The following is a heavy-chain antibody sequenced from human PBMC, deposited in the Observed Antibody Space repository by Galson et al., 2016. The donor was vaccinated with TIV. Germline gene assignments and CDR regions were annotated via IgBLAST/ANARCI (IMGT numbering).Heavy chain of an antibody. CDR2: IYDDGTT. V-gene: IGHV3-66*02. J-gene: IGHJ6*02. CDR1: GFPVSDNY. CDR3: ARDRRFCGNECYLRYYYGMDV. Sequence: SLRLSCAASGFPVSDNYIIWVRQAPGQGLNWVSLIYDDGTTSYADSGKGRFTISRDNSKNTVYLQMHSLRAEDTAMYYCARDRRFCGNECYLRYYYGMDVWGQGTLVTVSS. D-gene: IGHD2-21*01.